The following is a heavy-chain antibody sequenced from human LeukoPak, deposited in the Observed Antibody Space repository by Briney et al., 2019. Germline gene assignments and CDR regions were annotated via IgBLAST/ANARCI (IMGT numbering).Heavy chain of an antibody. CDR3: ARVASSSWLNWLDP. Sequence: GASVKVSCKASGGTFSRHAISWVRQAPGQGLEWMGGITPMFGTANYAQKFQGRVTITADESTSTAYMELSSLRSEDTAVYYCARVASSSWLNWLDPWGQGTLVTVSS. CDR2: ITPMFGTA. CDR1: GGTFSRHA. D-gene: IGHD6-13*01. J-gene: IGHJ5*02. V-gene: IGHV1-69*13.